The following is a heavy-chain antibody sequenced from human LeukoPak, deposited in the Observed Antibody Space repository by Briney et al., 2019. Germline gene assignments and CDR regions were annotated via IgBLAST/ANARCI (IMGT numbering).Heavy chain of an antibody. CDR3: AKLVAGTSIG. D-gene: IGHD6-19*01. J-gene: IGHJ4*02. Sequence: SVRVSCKASGGTFSSYAISWVRQAPGQGLEWMGRIIPIFGTANYAQKFQGRVTITTDESTSTAYMELSSLRSEDTAVYYCAKLVAGTSIGWGQGTLVTVSS. V-gene: IGHV1-69*05. CDR1: GGTFSSYA. CDR2: IIPIFGTA.